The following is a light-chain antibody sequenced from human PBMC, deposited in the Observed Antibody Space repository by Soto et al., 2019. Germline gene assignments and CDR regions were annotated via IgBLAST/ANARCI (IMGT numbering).Light chain of an antibody. J-gene: IGKJ4*01. CDR2: DAS. CDR1: QSISGRY. CDR3: QQYGSSPLT. Sequence: ETVLTQSPGTLSLSPGERASLSCRASQSISGRYLAWYQQKPGQAPRLLIYDASSRATGIPDRFSGSGSGTDFILTINRLEPEDFAVYYCQQYGSSPLTFGGGTKVEIK. V-gene: IGKV3-20*01.